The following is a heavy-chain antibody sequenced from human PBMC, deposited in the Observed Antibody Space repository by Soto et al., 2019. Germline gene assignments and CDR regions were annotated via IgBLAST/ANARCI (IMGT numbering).Heavy chain of an antibody. CDR2: IIPIFGTA. J-gene: IGHJ4*02. D-gene: IGHD2-15*01. Sequence: QVQLVQSGAEVKKPGSSVKVSCKASGGTFSSYAISWVRQAPGQGLEWMGGIIPIFGTANYAQKFQDRVTITADDSTSTAYMELSSLRSEDTAVYYCARDISCSGGSCYDGGDYWGQGTLVTVSS. V-gene: IGHV1-69*01. CDR1: GGTFSSYA. CDR3: ARDISCSGGSCYDGGDY.